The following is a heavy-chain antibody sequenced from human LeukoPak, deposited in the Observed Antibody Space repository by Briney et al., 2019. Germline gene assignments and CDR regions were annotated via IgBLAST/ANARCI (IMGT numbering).Heavy chain of an antibody. CDR3: ARHIRVTMVRGVIQSAWFDP. J-gene: IGHJ5*02. D-gene: IGHD3-10*01. Sequence: PSETLSLTCTVSGGSISSSIYYWGWIRQPPGKGLEWIGSIYYSGSTYYNPSLKSRVTISVDTSKNQFSLKLSSVTAADTAVYYCARHIRVTMVRGVIQSAWFDPWGQGTLVTVSS. V-gene: IGHV4-39*01. CDR1: GGSISSSIYY. CDR2: IYYSGST.